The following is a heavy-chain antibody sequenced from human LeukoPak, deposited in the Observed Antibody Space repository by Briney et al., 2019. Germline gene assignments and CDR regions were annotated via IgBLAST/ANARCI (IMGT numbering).Heavy chain of an antibody. J-gene: IGHJ1*01. D-gene: IGHD6-19*01. CDR2: ISSSGSTI. V-gene: IGHV3-48*03. CDR3: ARGGYSSGWPAGYFQH. CDR1: GFTFSSYE. Sequence: PGGSLRLSCAASGFTFSSYEMNWVRQAPGKGLEWVSYISSSGSTIYHADSVKGRFTISRDNAKNSLYLQMNSLRAEDTAVYYCARGGYSSGWPAGYFQHWGQGTLVTVSS.